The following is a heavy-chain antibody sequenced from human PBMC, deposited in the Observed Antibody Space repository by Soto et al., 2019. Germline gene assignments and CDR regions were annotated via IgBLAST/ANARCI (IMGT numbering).Heavy chain of an antibody. D-gene: IGHD3-3*01. Sequence: ASVKVSCKASGYTFTSYDINWVRQATGQGLEWMGWMNPNSGNTGYAQKFQGRVTMTRNTSISTAYMELSSLRSEDTAVYYCARNYVFWSGYPNPVDYWGQGTLVTVPS. J-gene: IGHJ4*02. V-gene: IGHV1-8*01. CDR3: ARNYVFWSGYPNPVDY. CDR2: MNPNSGNT. CDR1: GYTFTSYD.